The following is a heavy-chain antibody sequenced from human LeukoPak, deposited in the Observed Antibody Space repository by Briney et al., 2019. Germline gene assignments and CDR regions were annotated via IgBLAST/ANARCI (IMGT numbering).Heavy chain of an antibody. J-gene: IGHJ4*02. CDR3: ARDRGATVTTSICDY. D-gene: IGHD4-17*01. CDR2: ISISGSTI. V-gene: IGHV3-11*01. Sequence: GGSLRLSCAASGFTFSDYYMSWMGQAPGRGVEGVSYISISGSTIYYPPSLKGRITLSRDNAKNSLYLQMNSLRAEDTAGYYCARDRGATVTTSICDYWAQETLVSVSS. CDR1: GFTFSDYY.